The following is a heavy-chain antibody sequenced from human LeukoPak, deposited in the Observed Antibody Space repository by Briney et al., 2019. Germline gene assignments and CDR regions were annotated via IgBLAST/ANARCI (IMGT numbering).Heavy chain of an antibody. CDR1: GFTFSSYG. Sequence: GGSLRLSCAASGFTFSSYGMHWVRQAPGKGLEWVAFIRYDGSNKYYADSVKGRFTISRDNSKNTLYLQMNSLRAEDTAVYYCAKGLLRFLEWLFDYWGQGTLVTVSS. CDR2: IRYDGSNK. D-gene: IGHD3-3*01. CDR3: AKGLLRFLEWLFDY. V-gene: IGHV3-30*02. J-gene: IGHJ4*02.